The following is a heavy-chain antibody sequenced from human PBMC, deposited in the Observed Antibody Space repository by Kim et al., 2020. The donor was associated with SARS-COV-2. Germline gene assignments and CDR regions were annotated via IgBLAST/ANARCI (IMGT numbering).Heavy chain of an antibody. D-gene: IGHD2-2*01. V-gene: IGHV4-34*01. CDR2: INHSGST. CDR3: AREPHIVVVPAARGMDAFDI. Sequence: SETLSLTCAVYGGSFSGYYWSWIRQPPGKGLEWIGEINHSGSTNYNPSLKSRVTISVDTSKNQFSLKLSSVTAADTAVYYCAREPHIVVVPAARGMDAFDIWGQETMVTVSS. J-gene: IGHJ3*02. CDR1: GGSFSGYY.